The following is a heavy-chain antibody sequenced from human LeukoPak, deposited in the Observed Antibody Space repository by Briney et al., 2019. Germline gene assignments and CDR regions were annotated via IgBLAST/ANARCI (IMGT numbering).Heavy chain of an antibody. CDR1: GGSISSYY. CDR3: ARDQCSGGSCYPGWFDP. J-gene: IGHJ5*02. D-gene: IGHD2-15*01. Sequence: TSETLSLTCTVSGGSISSYYWSWIRQPPGKGLEWIGYIYYSGSTNYNPSLKSRVTISVDTSKNQFSLKLSSVTAADTAVYYCARDQCSGGSCYPGWFDPWGQGTLVTVSS. V-gene: IGHV4-59*01. CDR2: IYYSGST.